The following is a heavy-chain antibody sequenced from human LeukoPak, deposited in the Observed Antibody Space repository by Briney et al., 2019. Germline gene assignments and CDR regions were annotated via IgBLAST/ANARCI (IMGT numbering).Heavy chain of an antibody. Sequence: SETLSLTCTVSGGSISSYYWSWIRQPAGKGLEWIGRIYTSGSTDYNPSLKSRVTISVDTSKNQFSLKLSSVTAADTAVYYCARWYYDSSGYMNAFDIWGQGTMVTVSS. V-gene: IGHV4-4*07. CDR1: GGSISSYY. CDR2: IYTSGST. D-gene: IGHD3-22*01. CDR3: ARWYYDSSGYMNAFDI. J-gene: IGHJ3*02.